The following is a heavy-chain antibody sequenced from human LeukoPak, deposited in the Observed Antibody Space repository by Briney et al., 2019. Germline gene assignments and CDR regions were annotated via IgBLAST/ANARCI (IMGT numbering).Heavy chain of an antibody. D-gene: IGHD6-13*01. Sequence: PGGSLSLSCAASGFTFSTYAMSWVRQAQGQGLERVSAISGSGGSTYYADSVKGRFTISRDNSKNTLYLQMNSLRAEDTAVYYCANGASWSDYWGQGTLVTVSS. V-gene: IGHV3-23*01. CDR1: GFTFSTYA. J-gene: IGHJ4*02. CDR2: ISGSGGST. CDR3: ANGASWSDY.